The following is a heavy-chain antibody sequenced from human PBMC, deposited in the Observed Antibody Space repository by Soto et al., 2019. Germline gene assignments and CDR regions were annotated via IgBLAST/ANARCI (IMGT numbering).Heavy chain of an antibody. V-gene: IGHV3-30-3*01. Sequence: QVQLVESGGGVVQPGRSLRLSCAASGFTFSSYAMHWVRQAPGKGLEWVAVISYDGSNKYYADSVKGRFTISRDNSKNPLYLQMNSLRAEDTAVYYCARDLEVAVAGAWGQGTLVTVSS. CDR3: ARDLEVAVAGA. CDR2: ISYDGSNK. CDR1: GFTFSSYA. J-gene: IGHJ5*02. D-gene: IGHD6-19*01.